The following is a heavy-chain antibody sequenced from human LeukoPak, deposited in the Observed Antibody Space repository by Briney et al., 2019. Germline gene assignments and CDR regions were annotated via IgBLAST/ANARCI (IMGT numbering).Heavy chain of an antibody. J-gene: IGHJ3*02. CDR2: IYYSGST. D-gene: IGHD3-22*01. Sequence: SETLSLTCTVSGGSISSYYWNWIRQPPGKGLEWIGYIYYSGSTNYNPSLKSRVTTSVDTSKNQFSLKLSSVTAADTAVYYCARDYYRSSGYYSLGAFDIWGQGTMVTVSS. V-gene: IGHV4-59*01. CDR1: GGSISSYY. CDR3: ARDYYRSSGYYSLGAFDI.